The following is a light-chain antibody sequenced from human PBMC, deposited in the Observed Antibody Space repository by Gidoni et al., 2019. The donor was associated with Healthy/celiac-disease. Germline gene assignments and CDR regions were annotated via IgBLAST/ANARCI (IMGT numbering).Light chain of an antibody. CDR2: GAS. CDR3: QQYGSSPLT. Sequence: EILLTQSPGTLSLSPGERATLSCRARQSVSSSYLAWYQQKPGQAPRLLIYGASSRATGIPDRCSGSGSGTDFTLNISRLEPEDFEVYYCQQYGSSPLTFGQGTKVEIK. CDR1: QSVSSSY. J-gene: IGKJ1*01. V-gene: IGKV3-20*01.